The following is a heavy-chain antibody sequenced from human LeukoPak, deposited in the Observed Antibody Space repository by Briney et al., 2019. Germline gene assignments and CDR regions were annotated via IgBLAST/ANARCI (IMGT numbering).Heavy chain of an antibody. D-gene: IGHD4-17*01. J-gene: IGHJ4*02. CDR1: GFTFNTYT. Sequence: GGSLRLSCAASGFTFNTYTMNWVRQAPGKGLEWVSYISGSSGIIDYADSVRGRFTISRDNAKNTLYLQMNSLSAEDTAVYYCARVAPQSTTVTAPEGYIDFWGQGTLVTVSS. V-gene: IGHV3-48*04. CDR3: ARVAPQSTTVTAPEGYIDF. CDR2: ISGSSGII.